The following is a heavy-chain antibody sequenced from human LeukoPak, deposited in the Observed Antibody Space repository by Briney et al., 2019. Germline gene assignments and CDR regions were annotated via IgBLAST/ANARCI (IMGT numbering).Heavy chain of an antibody. J-gene: IGHJ6*04. CDR3: ARIGEDGMDV. V-gene: IGHV3-48*03. CDR2: ISSSGSTI. Sequence: GGSLRLSCAASGFTFSSYAMNWVRQAPGKGLEWVSYISSSGSTIYYADSVKGRFTISRDNAKNSLYLQMNSLRAEDTAVYYCARIGEDGMDVWGKGTTVTVSS. CDR1: GFTFSSYA.